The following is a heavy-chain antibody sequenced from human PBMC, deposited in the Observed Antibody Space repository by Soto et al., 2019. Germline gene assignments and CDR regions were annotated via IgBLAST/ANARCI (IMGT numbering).Heavy chain of an antibody. CDR3: ASVTAMVEPPEYYGMDV. CDR2: INPNRGVT. Sequence: ASVKVSCKASGYTFTGYYMHGGGQAPGQGLEGMGWINPNRGVTNYAQKFQGRVTMTRDTSISTAYMELSRLRSDDTAVYYCASVTAMVEPPEYYGMDVWGQGTTVTVSS. V-gene: IGHV1-2*02. J-gene: IGHJ6*02. D-gene: IGHD5-18*01. CDR1: GYTFTGYY.